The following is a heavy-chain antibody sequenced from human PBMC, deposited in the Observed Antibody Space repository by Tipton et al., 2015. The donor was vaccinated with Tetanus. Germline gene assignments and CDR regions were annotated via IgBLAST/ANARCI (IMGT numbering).Heavy chain of an antibody. D-gene: IGHD5-18*01. V-gene: IGHV3-23*01. Sequence: SLRLSCAASGFTFSSYGMSWVRQAPAKGLEWVSGISGSGDSTYYADSVKGRFTISRDNSKLYLQMNSLRAEDRAVYYCARDDGYNSGYGHWGQGTLVTVSS. CDR3: ARDDGYNSGYGH. CDR1: GFTFSSYG. CDR2: ISGSGDST. J-gene: IGHJ4*02.